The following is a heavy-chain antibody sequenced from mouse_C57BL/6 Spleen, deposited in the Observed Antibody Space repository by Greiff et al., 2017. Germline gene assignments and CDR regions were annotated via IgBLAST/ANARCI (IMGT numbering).Heavy chain of an antibody. CDR3: ASLGKDY. D-gene: IGHD2-1*01. Sequence: VQLQQSGPELVRPGSSVKLSCKASGYSFTSYWMHWVKQSPIQSLEWIGNIDPSDSETNYNQKFKDKATLTVDKSSSTAYMQLSSLTSEDSAVCDCASLGKDYWGQGTPLTVSS. CDR2: IDPSDSET. CDR1: GYSFTSYW. V-gene: IGHV1-52*01. J-gene: IGHJ2*01.